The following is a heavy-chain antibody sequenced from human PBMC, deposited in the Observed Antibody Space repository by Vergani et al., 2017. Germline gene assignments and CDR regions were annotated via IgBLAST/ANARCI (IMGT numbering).Heavy chain of an antibody. V-gene: IGHV3-30-3*01. CDR1: GFTFSSYA. CDR2: ISYDGSNK. Sequence: QVQLVESGGGVVQPGRSLRLSCAASGFTFSSYAMHWVRQAPGKGLEWVAVISYDGSNKYYADSVKGRFTISRDNSKNTLYLQMNSLRAEDTAVYYCAKVDYDFWSGYYSFDYWGQGTLVTVSS. CDR3: AKVDYDFWSGYYSFDY. J-gene: IGHJ4*02. D-gene: IGHD3-3*01.